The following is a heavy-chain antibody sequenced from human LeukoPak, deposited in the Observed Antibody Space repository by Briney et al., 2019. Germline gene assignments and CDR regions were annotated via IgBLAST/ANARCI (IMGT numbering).Heavy chain of an antibody. Sequence: GASVKVSCKASDFSFTSYGMSWVRQAPGQGLEWMGWISAYNGNTNYAQKLQGRVTMTTDTSTSTAYMELRSLRSDDTAVYYCARTIAAAHEFDYWGQGTLVTVSS. CDR2: ISAYNGNT. D-gene: IGHD6-13*01. J-gene: IGHJ4*02. V-gene: IGHV1-18*01. CDR1: DFSFTSYG. CDR3: ARTIAAAHEFDY.